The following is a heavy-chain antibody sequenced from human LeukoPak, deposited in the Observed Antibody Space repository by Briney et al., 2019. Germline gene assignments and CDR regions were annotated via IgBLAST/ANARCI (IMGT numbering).Heavy chain of an antibody. D-gene: IGHD3-16*01. Sequence: PGGSLRLSCAASGFTFSSYAMSWVRQAPGKGLEWVSAISGSGGSTYYADSVKGRFTISRDNSKNTLYLQMNSLRAEDTAVYYCAKVWGPSQYRYYFDYWGQGTLVTVSS. V-gene: IGHV3-23*01. CDR1: GFTFSSYA. CDR2: ISGSGGST. J-gene: IGHJ4*02. CDR3: AKVWGPSQYRYYFDY.